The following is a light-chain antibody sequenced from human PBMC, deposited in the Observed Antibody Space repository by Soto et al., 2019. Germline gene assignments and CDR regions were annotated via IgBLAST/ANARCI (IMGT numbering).Light chain of an antibody. CDR3: AAWDDSLNGPV. J-gene: IGLJ2*01. V-gene: IGLV1-44*01. CDR1: SSNIGSNT. Sequence: QSVLTQPPSASGTPGQRVTISCSGSSSNIGSNTVNWYQQFPGTAHKLLIYSNNQRPSGVPDRFSGSMSGTSASLAISGLQSEDEADYYCAAWDDSLNGPVFGGGTKLTVL. CDR2: SNN.